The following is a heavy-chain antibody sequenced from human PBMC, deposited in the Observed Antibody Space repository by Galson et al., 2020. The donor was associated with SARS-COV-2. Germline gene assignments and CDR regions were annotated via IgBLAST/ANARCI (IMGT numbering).Heavy chain of an antibody. CDR3: AREPILIYGMDV. CDR1: GFTVSSNY. J-gene: IGHJ6*02. Sequence: GESLKISCAASGFTVSSNYMSWVRLAPGKGLEWVSVIYSGGSTYYADSVKGRFTISRDNSKNTLYLQMNSLRAEDTAVYYCAREPILIYGMDVWGQGTTVTVSS. V-gene: IGHV3-66*01. CDR2: IYSGGST. D-gene: IGHD2-8*01.